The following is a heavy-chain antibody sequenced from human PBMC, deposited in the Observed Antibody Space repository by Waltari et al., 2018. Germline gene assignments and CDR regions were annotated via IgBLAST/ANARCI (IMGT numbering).Heavy chain of an antibody. CDR2: T. Sequence: TNYNPSLKSRVTISVDTSKNQFSLKLSSVTAADTAVYYCATPGDFWSGYFYWGQGTLVTVSS. V-gene: IGHV4-4*09. CDR3: ATPGDFWSGYFY. J-gene: IGHJ4*02. D-gene: IGHD3-3*01.